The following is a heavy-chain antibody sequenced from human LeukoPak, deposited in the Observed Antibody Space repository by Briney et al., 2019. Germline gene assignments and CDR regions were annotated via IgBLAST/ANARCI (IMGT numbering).Heavy chain of an antibody. CDR3: ARDRALGYCSGGSCYSGDY. J-gene: IGHJ4*02. Sequence: SVKVSCKASGGTFSSYAISRVRQAPGQGLEWMGGIIPIFGTANYAQKFQGRVTITADESTSTAYMELSSLRSEDTAVYYCARDRALGYCSGGSCYSGDYWGQGTLVTVSS. CDR1: GGTFSSYA. V-gene: IGHV1-69*13. CDR2: IIPIFGTA. D-gene: IGHD2-15*01.